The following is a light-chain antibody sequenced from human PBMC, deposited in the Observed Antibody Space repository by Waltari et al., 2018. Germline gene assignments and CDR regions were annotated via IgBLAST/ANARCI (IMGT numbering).Light chain of an antibody. V-gene: IGLV2-8*01. CDR2: DVS. Sequence: QSALTQPPSASGSPGQSVTISCTGTSSDVGGYNYVSWYQQHPGQAPKLMIYDVSKRPSGLPDRFAGSKSGNTASLTVSGLQAEDEADYYCSSFAGSPVVFGGGTKLTVL. CDR1: SSDVGGYNY. J-gene: IGLJ2*01. CDR3: SSFAGSPVV.